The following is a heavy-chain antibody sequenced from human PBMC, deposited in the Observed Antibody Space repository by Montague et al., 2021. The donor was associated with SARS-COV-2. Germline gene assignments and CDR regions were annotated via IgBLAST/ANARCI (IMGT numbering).Heavy chain of an antibody. Sequence: PALVIPTQTLTLTCTFSGFSLSTSGMRASWIRQPPGKALEWLARIDWDDDKFYSTSLKTRLTISKDTSKNQVVLTMTNMDLVDTATYYCARENYDILTGTTLGLDYWGQGTLVTVSS. CDR2: IDWDDDK. V-gene: IGHV2-70*04. D-gene: IGHD3-9*01. CDR3: ARENYDILTGTTLGLDY. CDR1: GFSLSTSGMR. J-gene: IGHJ4*02.